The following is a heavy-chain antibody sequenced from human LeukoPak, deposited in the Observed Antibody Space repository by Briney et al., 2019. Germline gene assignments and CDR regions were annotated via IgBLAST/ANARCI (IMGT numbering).Heavy chain of an antibody. D-gene: IGHD6-13*01. CDR3: AKTSSWYPNDAFDI. Sequence: PGGSQRLSCAASGFTFSSYNMHWVRQAPGKGLEWVTFIGHSGNDKYYADSVKGRFTISRDNSKNTLYLQMNSLRAEDTAAYYCAKTSSWYPNDAFDIWGQGTMVTVSS. CDR2: IGHSGNDK. J-gene: IGHJ3*02. CDR1: GFTFSSYN. V-gene: IGHV3-30*02.